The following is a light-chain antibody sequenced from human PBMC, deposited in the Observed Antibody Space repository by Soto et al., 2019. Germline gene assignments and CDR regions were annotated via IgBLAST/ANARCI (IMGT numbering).Light chain of an antibody. CDR1: RGHSNYG. J-gene: IGLJ3*02. V-gene: IGLV4-69*01. CDR3: QTWGTGIRV. CDR2: FDSDGSH. Sequence: QSVLTQSPSASASLGASVNLTCTLSRGHSNYGIAWHQQQPEKGPRFVMKFDSDGSHTKGDGIPDRFSGSCSGAEHYLTISNLQSEDEAAYYCQTWGTGIRVFGGGTQLA.